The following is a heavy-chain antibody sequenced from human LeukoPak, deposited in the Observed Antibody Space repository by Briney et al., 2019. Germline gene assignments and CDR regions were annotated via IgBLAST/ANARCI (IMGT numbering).Heavy chain of an antibody. CDR2: IYYSGST. J-gene: IGHJ5*02. CDR1: GGSISSGDYY. D-gene: IGHD4-11*01. V-gene: IGHV4-30-4*01. Sequence: PSQTLSLACTVSGGSISSGDYYWSWIRQPPGKGLEWIGYIYYSGSTYYNPSLKSRVTISVDTSKNQFSLNLSSVTAADTAVYYCARDRGPTVTTSNWFDPWGQGTLVTVSS. CDR3: ARDRGPTVTTSNWFDP.